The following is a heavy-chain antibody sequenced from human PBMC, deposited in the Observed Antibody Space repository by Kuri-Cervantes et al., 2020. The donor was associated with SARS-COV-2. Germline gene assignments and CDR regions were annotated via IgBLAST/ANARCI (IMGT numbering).Heavy chain of an antibody. D-gene: IGHD2-2*02. V-gene: IGHV3-74*01. CDR3: ARPPPGYCSSTSCYTGGDFDL. CDR2: INSDGGST. CDR1: GFTFSSYW. Sequence: GESLKISCAVSGFTFSSYWMHWVRQAPGKGLVWVSRINSDGGSTSYADSVKGRFTISRDNAKNTLYLQMNSLRAEDTAVYYCARPPPGYCSSTSCYTGGDFDLWGRGTLVTVSS. J-gene: IGHJ2*01.